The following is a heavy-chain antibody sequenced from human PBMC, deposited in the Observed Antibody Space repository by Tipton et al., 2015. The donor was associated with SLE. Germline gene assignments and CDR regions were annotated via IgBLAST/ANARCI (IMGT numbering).Heavy chain of an antibody. Sequence: TLSLTCTVSGDSISGQYWSWIRQPPGKGLEWIGYIYYSGTTNYNPSLKRRVTISVDTSKNQFSLKLTSVTAADTAVYYCARVGVTLYYYYMDVWGKGTTVTVSS. D-gene: IGHD3-16*01. V-gene: IGHV4-59*11. CDR1: GDSISGQY. CDR2: IYYSGTT. J-gene: IGHJ6*03. CDR3: ARVGVTLYYYYMDV.